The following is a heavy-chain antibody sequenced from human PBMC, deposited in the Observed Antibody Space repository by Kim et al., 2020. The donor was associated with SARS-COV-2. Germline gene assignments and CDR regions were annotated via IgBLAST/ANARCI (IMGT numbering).Heavy chain of an antibody. V-gene: IGHV3-30-3*01. J-gene: IGHJ3*02. D-gene: IGHD1-26*01. Sequence: GGSLRLSCAASGFTFSSYAMHWVRQAPGKGLEWVAVISYDGSNKYYADSVKGRFTISRDNSKNTLYLQMNSLRAEDTAVYYCAREGRAVGRAFDIWGQGTMVTVSS. CDR3: AREGRAVGRAFDI. CDR1: GFTFSSYA. CDR2: ISYDGSNK.